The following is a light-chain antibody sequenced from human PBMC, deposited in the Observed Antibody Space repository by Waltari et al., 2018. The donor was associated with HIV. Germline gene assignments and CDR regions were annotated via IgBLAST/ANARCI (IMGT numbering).Light chain of an antibody. Sequence: EIVLTQSPGTLSLSPGERATLSCRSSQSVATYLAWYQQKPGQAPRLLIYDSSNRAAGIPAMFSGSGSGTDFHLTISSLEPEDFAVYYCHQRSTWPPTFGQGTKV. CDR2: DSS. J-gene: IGKJ2*01. V-gene: IGKV3-11*01. CDR1: QSVATY. CDR3: HQRSTWPPT.